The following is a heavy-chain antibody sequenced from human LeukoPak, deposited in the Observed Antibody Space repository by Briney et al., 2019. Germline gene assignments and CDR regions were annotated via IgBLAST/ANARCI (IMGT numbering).Heavy chain of an antibody. V-gene: IGHV3-21*01. J-gene: IGHJ4*02. Sequence: GGSLRLSCAGSGFTFSSYSMNWVRQAPGKGLEWVSSISSSSSYIYYADSVKGRFTISRDNAKNSLYLQMNSLRAEDTAVYYCAREGVGVDTAMVKDYWGQGTLVTVSS. CDR1: GFTFSSYS. D-gene: IGHD5-18*01. CDR3: AREGVGVDTAMVKDY. CDR2: ISSSSSYI.